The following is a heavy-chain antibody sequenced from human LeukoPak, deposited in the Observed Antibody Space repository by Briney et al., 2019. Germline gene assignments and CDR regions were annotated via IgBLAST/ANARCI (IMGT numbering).Heavy chain of an antibody. V-gene: IGHV3-23*01. CDR3: AKDVGKWESLHFFDY. Sequence: GGSLRLSCLTSGFTLSTNAMSWVRQAPGKGLEWISGISGSGASTYYADSVKGRFTISRDDSRNTLYLQMNSLRGDDTAVYYCAKDVGKWESLHFFDYWGQGTLVTVSS. J-gene: IGHJ4*02. CDR1: GFTLSTNA. CDR2: ISGSGAST. D-gene: IGHD1-26*01.